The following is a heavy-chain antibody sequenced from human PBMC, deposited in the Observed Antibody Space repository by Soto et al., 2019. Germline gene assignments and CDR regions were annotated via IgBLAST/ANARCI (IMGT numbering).Heavy chain of an antibody. Sequence: GGSLRLSCAASGFTFSYYNMNWVRQAPGKGLEWVSSISSSATYISYADSVRGRFTISRDNAKNSLYLQMNSLRAEDTGIYYCASDPVGVGATDYFDYWGQGTLVTVSS. J-gene: IGHJ4*02. D-gene: IGHD1-26*01. CDR1: GFTFSYYN. V-gene: IGHV3-21*01. CDR2: ISSSATYI. CDR3: ASDPVGVGATDYFDY.